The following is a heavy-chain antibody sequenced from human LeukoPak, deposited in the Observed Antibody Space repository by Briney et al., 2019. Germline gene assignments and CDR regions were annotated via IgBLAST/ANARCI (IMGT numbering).Heavy chain of an antibody. CDR1: GGSLSGHF. Sequence: SDTLSLTCTVSGGSLSGHFWSWFRRPPGKGLENIGYIHSSGSTHYNPSYKSRVTVSLETSKNQSSLTLSSVTAADTAVYYCARDPGDTDWYNFDFWGQGILVTVSS. V-gene: IGHV4-59*11. CDR2: IHSSGST. J-gene: IGHJ4*02. CDR3: ARDPGDTDWYNFDF. D-gene: IGHD3-9*01.